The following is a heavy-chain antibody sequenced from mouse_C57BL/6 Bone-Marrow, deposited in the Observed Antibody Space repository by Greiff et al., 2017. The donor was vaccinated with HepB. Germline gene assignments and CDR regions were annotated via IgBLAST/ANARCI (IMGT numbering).Heavy chain of an antibody. CDR3: TTDDYEGFAY. J-gene: IGHJ3*01. Sequence: VQLKQSGAELVRPGASVKLSCTASGFNIKDDYMHWVKQRPEQGLEWIGWIDPENGDTEYASKFQGKATITADTSSNTAYLQLCSLTSEDTAVYYCTTDDYEGFAYWGQGTLVTVSA. V-gene: IGHV14-4*01. CDR1: GFNIKDDY. D-gene: IGHD2-4*01. CDR2: IDPENGDT.